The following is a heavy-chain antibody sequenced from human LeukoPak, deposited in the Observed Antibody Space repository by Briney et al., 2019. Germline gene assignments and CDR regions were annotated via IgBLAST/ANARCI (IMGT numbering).Heavy chain of an antibody. D-gene: IGHD3-10*01. CDR3: ARDGANKVRGVHYYYMDV. V-gene: IGHV1-2*06. Sequence: ASVKVSCKASGYTFSGYYMHWVRQAPGQGVEWMGRINHNSGGTNYAQKFQGRVTMTRDTSIGTAYMELSSLTSDDTAVYYCARDGANKVRGVHYYYMDVWGKGTTVTVSS. CDR2: INHNSGGT. J-gene: IGHJ6*03. CDR1: GYTFSGYY.